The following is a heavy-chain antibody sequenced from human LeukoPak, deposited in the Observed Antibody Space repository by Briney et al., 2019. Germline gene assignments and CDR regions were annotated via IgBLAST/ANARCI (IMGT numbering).Heavy chain of an antibody. J-gene: IGHJ4*02. Sequence: GGSLRLSCAASGFTFSSYAMHWVRQASGRGLEWVGLIRSKPSSYTTVYAASVKGRFTISRDDSKNTAYLQMNSLKAEDTAVYYCTRQHCSGGSCSYVDYWGQGTLVTVSS. CDR3: TRQHCSGGSCSYVDY. D-gene: IGHD2-15*01. V-gene: IGHV3-73*01. CDR2: IRSKPSSYTT. CDR1: GFTFSSYA.